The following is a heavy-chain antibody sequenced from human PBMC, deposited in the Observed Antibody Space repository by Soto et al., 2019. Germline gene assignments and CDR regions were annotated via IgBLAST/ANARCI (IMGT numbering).Heavy chain of an antibody. CDR1: GYSFTNYW. CDR2: IYPGDSDT. V-gene: IGHV5-51*01. J-gene: IGHJ4*02. D-gene: IGHD6-19*01. CDR3: ARKELRQWLVGGVDY. Sequence: GESLKISCKGSGYSFTNYWIGWVRQMPGKGLEWMGIIYPGDSDTRYGPSFRGQVTISADKSISTAYLQWSSLKASDTAMYYCARKELRQWLVGGVDYWGQGTLVTSPQ.